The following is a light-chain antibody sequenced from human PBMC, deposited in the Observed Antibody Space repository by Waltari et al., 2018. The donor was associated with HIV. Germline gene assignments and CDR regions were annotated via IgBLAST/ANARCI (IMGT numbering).Light chain of an antibody. V-gene: IGLV2-14*01. CDR3: SSYTSSNTVV. CDR2: EVS. Sequence: QSALTQPAAVSGSPGQSITISCTGPSSDVGGYKYVSWYQQHPGKAPKLMIYEVSNRPSGVSNRFSGSKSGNTASLTISGLQAEDEADYYCSSYTSSNTVVFGGGTSLTVL. CDR1: SSDVGGYKY. J-gene: IGLJ2*01.